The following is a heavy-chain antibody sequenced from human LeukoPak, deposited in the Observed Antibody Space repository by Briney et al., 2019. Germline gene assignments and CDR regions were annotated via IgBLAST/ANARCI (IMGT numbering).Heavy chain of an antibody. J-gene: IGHJ6*02. V-gene: IGHV3-30*18. CDR3: AKDFSGFGELLFFFGMDV. D-gene: IGHD3-10*01. CDR1: GVTLSDYG. CDR2: ISYGGSIT. Sequence: GGSLRLSCAGSGVTLSDYGIHWVRQAPGKGLEWVAVISYGGSITIYGDSVKGRFTISRDNSKKTVDLQMNSLRAEDTAEYYCAKDFSGFGELLFFFGMDVWGQGTTVIVSS.